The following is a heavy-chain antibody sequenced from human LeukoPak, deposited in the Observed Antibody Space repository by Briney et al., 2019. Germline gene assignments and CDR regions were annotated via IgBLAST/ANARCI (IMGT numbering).Heavy chain of an antibody. V-gene: IGHV4-39*07. D-gene: IGHD3-22*01. CDR2: IYYSGST. CDR3: ARVATYYYDSSGYYENWFDP. CDR1: GGSISSSNYY. Sequence: SETLSLTCTVSGGSISSSNYYWGWIRQPPGKGLEWIGTIYYSGSTNYNPSLKSRVTISVDTSKNQFSLKLSSVTAADTAVYYCARVATYYYDSSGYYENWFDPWGQGTLVTVSS. J-gene: IGHJ5*02.